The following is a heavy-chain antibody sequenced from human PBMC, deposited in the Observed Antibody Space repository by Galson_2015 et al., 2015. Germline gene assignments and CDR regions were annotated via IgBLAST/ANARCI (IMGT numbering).Heavy chain of an antibody. CDR3: ARDVVSSGWSLDAFEI. CDR2: IYSGGST. CDR1: GFIVSENY. Sequence: SLRLSCAASGFIVSENYITWVRQAPGKGLEWVSSIYSGGSTYYTASVKGRFTISRDNSKNTVYLQLSSLRADDTAVYYCARDVVSSGWSLDAFEIWGQGTTVTVSS. J-gene: IGHJ3*02. V-gene: IGHV3-53*01. D-gene: IGHD6-19*01.